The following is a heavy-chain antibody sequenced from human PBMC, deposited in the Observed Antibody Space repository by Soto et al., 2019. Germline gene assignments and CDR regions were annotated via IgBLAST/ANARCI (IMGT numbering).Heavy chain of an antibody. J-gene: IGHJ4*02. CDR3: ARDLVRGVNLPDY. D-gene: IGHD3-10*01. CDR1: GFTFSSYG. CDR2: IWYDGSNK. V-gene: IGHV3-33*01. Sequence: QVQLVESGGGVVQPGRSLRLSCAASGFTFSSYGMHWVRQAPGKGLEWVAVIWYDGSNKYYADSVKGRFTISRDNSKNTLYLQMNSLRAEDTAVYYCARDLVRGVNLPDYWGQGTLVTVSS.